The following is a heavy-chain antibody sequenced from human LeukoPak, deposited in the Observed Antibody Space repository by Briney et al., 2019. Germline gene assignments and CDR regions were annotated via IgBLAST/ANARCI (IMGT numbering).Heavy chain of an antibody. J-gene: IGHJ5*02. D-gene: IGHD3-10*01. Sequence: SETLSLTCTVSGGSISSYYWSWIRQPPGKGLEWIGYIYYSGSTNYNPSLKSRVTISVDTSKNQFSLKLSSVTAADTAVYYCARDLSLLWFGEGHWIDPWGQGTLVTVSS. V-gene: IGHV4-59*01. CDR2: IYYSGST. CDR3: ARDLSLLWFGEGHWIDP. CDR1: GGSISSYY.